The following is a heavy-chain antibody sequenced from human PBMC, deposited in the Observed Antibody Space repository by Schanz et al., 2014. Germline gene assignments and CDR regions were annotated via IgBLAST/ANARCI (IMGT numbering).Heavy chain of an antibody. Sequence: EVQLVESGGGLVQPGGSLRLSCTASGFTFSSYSMNWVRQAPGKGLEWISYITYNGGTIYYADSVKGRFTISRDNSKNTLYLQMSSLRAEDTAVYYCAKSLESCPGGRCSRGYFDYWGQGTLVTVSS. CDR2: ITYNGGTI. CDR3: AKSLESCPGGRCSRGYFDY. J-gene: IGHJ4*02. V-gene: IGHV3-48*01. CDR1: GFTFSSYS. D-gene: IGHD2-8*02.